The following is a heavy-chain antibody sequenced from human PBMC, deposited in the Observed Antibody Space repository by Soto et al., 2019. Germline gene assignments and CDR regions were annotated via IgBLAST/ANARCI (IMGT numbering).Heavy chain of an antibody. CDR1: GYTFTSYD. J-gene: IGHJ6*03. V-gene: IGHV1-8*01. CDR2: MNPNSGNT. Sequence: ASVKVSCKASGYTFTSYDINWVRQATGQGLEWMGWMNPNSGNTGYAQKFQGRVTMTRNTSISTAYMELSSLRSEDTAVYYCARGLPTTVTPDYYYYYMDVWGKGTTVTVSS. CDR3: ARGLPTTVTPDYYYYYMDV. D-gene: IGHD4-17*01.